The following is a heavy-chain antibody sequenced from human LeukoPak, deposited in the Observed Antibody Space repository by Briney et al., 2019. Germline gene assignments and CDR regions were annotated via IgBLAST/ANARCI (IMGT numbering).Heavy chain of an antibody. Sequence: SETLSLTCTVSGGSISSYYWSWIRQPPGKGLEWIGYIYYSGSTNYNPSLKSRVTISVDTSKNQVSLKLRSVTAADTAAYYCARGDSGWYLGLGFDYWGQGTLVTVSS. V-gene: IGHV4-59*08. CDR2: IYYSGST. J-gene: IGHJ4*02. CDR1: GGSISSYY. CDR3: ARGDSGWYLGLGFDY. D-gene: IGHD6-19*01.